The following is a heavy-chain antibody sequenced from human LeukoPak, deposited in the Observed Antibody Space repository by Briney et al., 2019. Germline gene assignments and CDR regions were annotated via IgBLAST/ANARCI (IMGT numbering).Heavy chain of an antibody. D-gene: IGHD6-19*01. V-gene: IGHV3-74*01. CDR3: AREGSGYSSGWPLDY. J-gene: IGHJ4*02. CDR1: GFTLSSYG. Sequence: PGGSLRLSCAASGFTLSSYGMHWVRQAPGKGLVWVSRINSDGSSTSYADSVKGRFTISRDNAKNTLYLQMNSLRAEDTAVYYCAREGSGYSSGWPLDYWGQGTLVTVSS. CDR2: INSDGSST.